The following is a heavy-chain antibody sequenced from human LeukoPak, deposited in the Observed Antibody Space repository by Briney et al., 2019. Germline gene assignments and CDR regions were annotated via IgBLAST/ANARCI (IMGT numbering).Heavy chain of an antibody. CDR3: ARGFSSGWYWDY. D-gene: IGHD6-19*01. Sequence: GGSLRLSCAAPGFTFSAHAMHWVRQAPGKGLEWVAAISSDGNNEYYADSVNGRFTISRDNSKNTLNLQMNSLRIDDTAVYYCARGFSSGWYWDYWGQGTLVTVSS. V-gene: IGHV3-30-3*01. CDR2: ISSDGNNE. CDR1: GFTFSAHA. J-gene: IGHJ4*02.